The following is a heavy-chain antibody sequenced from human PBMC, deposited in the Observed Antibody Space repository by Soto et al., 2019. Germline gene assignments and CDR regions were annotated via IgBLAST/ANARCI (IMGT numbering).Heavy chain of an antibody. Sequence: ESGGGVVQPGRSLRLSCAASGFTFSRYGMHWVRQAPGKGLEWVAVIWYDGSNKYYADSVKGRFTISRDNSKNTLYLQMNSLRAEDTAVYDCASEGSGDHDLHYWGQGTLVTVSS. V-gene: IGHV3-33*01. CDR2: IWYDGSNK. CDR1: GFTFSRYG. J-gene: IGHJ4*02. CDR3: ASEGSGDHDLHY. D-gene: IGHD3-10*01.